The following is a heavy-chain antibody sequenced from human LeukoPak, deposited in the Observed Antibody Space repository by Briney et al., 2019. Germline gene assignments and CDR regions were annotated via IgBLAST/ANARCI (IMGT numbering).Heavy chain of an antibody. J-gene: IGHJ3*02. CDR3: ARARSLSGTIMGAFDI. Sequence: VGSLRLSCAASGFTFSSYGMNWVRQAPGKGLEWVSSISSSSSYIYYADSVKGRFTISRDNAKNSLYLQMNSLRAEDTAVYYCARARSLSGTIMGAFDIWGQGTMVTVSS. CDR2: ISSSSSYI. CDR1: GFTFSSYG. D-gene: IGHD1-26*01. V-gene: IGHV3-21*01.